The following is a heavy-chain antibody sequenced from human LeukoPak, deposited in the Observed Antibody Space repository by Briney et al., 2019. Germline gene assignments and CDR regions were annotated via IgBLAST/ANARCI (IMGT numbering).Heavy chain of an antibody. CDR3: ARDYYTSGSPNDY. Sequence: GGSLRLSCAASGFTFSKYWMHWVRQGPGKGLVWVSRINSDGSSTSYADSVKGRFTISRDNAKNTLYLQMNSLRAEDTAVYYCARDYYTSGSPNDYWGRGTLVTVSS. D-gene: IGHD3-10*01. V-gene: IGHV3-74*01. CDR1: GFTFSKYW. J-gene: IGHJ4*02. CDR2: INSDGSST.